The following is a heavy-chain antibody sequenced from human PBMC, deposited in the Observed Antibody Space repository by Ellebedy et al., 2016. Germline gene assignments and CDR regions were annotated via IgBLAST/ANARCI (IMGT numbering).Heavy chain of an antibody. V-gene: IGHV4-4*02. CDR1: GGSISSSNW. J-gene: IGHJ6*02. CDR2: IYHNGST. D-gene: IGHD2-2*01. Sequence: GSLRLXCAVSGGSISSSNWWSWVRQPPGKGLEWIGEIYHNGSTNYNPSLKSRVTISVDKSKNQFSLKLSSVTAADTAVYYCARSGGQLREDYYGMDVWGQGTTVTVSS. CDR3: ARSGGQLREDYYGMDV.